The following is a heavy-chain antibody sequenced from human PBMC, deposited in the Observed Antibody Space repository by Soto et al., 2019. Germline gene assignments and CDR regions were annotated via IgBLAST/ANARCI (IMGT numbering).Heavy chain of an antibody. D-gene: IGHD2-15*01. V-gene: IGHV4-59*08. CDR3: ARQFRYCSGGSCDYYYYMDV. CDR2: IYYSGST. Sequence: PSETLSLTCTVSGGSISSYYWSWIRQPPGKGLEWIGYIYYSGSTNYNPSLKSRVTISVDTSKNQFSLKLSSVTAADTAVYYCARQFRYCSGGSCDYYYYMDVWAKGTTVNVSS. CDR1: GGSISSYY. J-gene: IGHJ6*03.